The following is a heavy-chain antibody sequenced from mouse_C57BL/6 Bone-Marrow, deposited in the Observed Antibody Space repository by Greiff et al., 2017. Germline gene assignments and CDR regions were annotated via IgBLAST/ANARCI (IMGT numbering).Heavy chain of an antibody. CDR3: SEDSAVYYCAFTAVVATRGPWFAY. CDR2: GQGLEWIG. Sequence: VQLQQSGPELARPWASVKISCQAFYTSSRRVHFAIRDTNYWMQWVKQRPGQGLEWIGAIYPGYGDTSYIQKFKCTATFSADKSSSTAYMQLSILTSEDSAVYYCAFTAVVATRGPWFAYWGQGTLVTVSA. CDR1: YTSSRRVH. J-gene: IGHJ3*01. V-gene: IGHV1-87*01. D-gene: IGHD1-1*01.